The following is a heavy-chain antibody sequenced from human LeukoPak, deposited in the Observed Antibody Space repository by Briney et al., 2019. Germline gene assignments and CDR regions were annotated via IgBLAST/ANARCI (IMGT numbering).Heavy chain of an antibody. CDR2: ISSSNSY. J-gene: IGHJ4*02. Sequence: PGGSLRLSCAASGINFSIYSVNWVRQAPGKGLEWVSSISSSNSYYADSVKGRFTISRDNAKNSLYLQMNSLRAEDTAVYYCARLRWLQSYFDYWGQGTLVTVSS. CDR1: GINFSIYS. D-gene: IGHD5-24*01. V-gene: IGHV3-21*04. CDR3: ARLRWLQSYFDY.